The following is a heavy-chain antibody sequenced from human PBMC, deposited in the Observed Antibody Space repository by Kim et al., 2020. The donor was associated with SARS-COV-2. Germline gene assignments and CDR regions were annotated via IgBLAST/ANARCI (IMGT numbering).Heavy chain of an antibody. V-gene: IGHV4-34*01. CDR3: ARVRITMVRGSHDAYGMDV. J-gene: IGHJ6*02. D-gene: IGHD3-10*01. CDR1: GGSFSGYY. CDR2: INHSGST. Sequence: SETLSLTCAVYGGSFSGYYWSWIRQPPGKGLEWIGEINHSGSTNYNPSLKSRVTISVDTSKNQFSLKLSSVTAADTAVYYCARVRITMVRGSHDAYGMDVWGQGTTVTVSS.